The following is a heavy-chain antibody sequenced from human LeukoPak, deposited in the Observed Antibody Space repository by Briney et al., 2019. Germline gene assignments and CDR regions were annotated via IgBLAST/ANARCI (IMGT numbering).Heavy chain of an antibody. CDR2: IIPILGIA. CDR1: GGTFSSYA. Sequence: SVKVSCKSSGGTFSSYAIIWVRQAPGQGLEWMGRIIPILGIANYAQKFQGRVTITADKSTSTAYMELSSLRSEDTAVYYCARDGEYSSGWYGGNYFDYWGQGTLVTVSS. CDR3: ARDGEYSSGWYGGNYFDY. V-gene: IGHV1-69*04. D-gene: IGHD6-19*01. J-gene: IGHJ4*02.